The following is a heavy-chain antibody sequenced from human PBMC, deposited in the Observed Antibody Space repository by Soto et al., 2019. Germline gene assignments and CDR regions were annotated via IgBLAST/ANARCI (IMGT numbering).Heavy chain of an antibody. CDR2: ISDSETT. J-gene: IGHJ5*02. Sequence: SETLSLTCTVSGASMGRYYWSWIRQSPGKGLEWIGYISDSETTNYSPSLRSRVTISLETSKSQFSLKLSSVTAADTAVYYCARDAMAAAGGGNWFDPWGQGTLVTVSS. D-gene: IGHD6-13*01. CDR3: ARDAMAAAGGGNWFDP. V-gene: IGHV4-59*12. CDR1: GASMGRYY.